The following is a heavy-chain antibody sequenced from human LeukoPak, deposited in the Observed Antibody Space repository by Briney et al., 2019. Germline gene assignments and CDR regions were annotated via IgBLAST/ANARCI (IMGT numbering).Heavy chain of an antibody. V-gene: IGHV1-46*01. D-gene: IGHD3-16*02. CDR3: ARSIMITFGGVIPREGYYFDY. CDR2: INPSGGST. CDR1: GYTFTNYY. Sequence: GASVKVSCKASGYTFTNYYMDWVRQAPGQGLEWMGIINPSGGSTSYAQKFQGRVTMTRDTSTSTVYIELSSLRSEDTAVYYCARSIMITFGGVIPREGYYFDYWGQGTLVTVSS. J-gene: IGHJ4*02.